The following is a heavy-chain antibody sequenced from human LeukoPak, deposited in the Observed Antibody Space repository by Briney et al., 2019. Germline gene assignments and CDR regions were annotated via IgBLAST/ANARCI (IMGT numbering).Heavy chain of an antibody. CDR2: ISGSTGKT. CDR1: GFTFTTYA. Sequence: GGSLTLSCVASGFTFTTYAMSWVRHAPGKGLEWVSTISGSTGKTFYADSVKGRFTISRDNSQSTLYLQMNSLRAEDSAVYYCAKDVYYDRSGHPTFYYYGMDVWGQGTTGTVSS. J-gene: IGHJ6*02. CDR3: AKDVYYDRSGHPTFYYYGMDV. D-gene: IGHD3-22*01. V-gene: IGHV3-23*01.